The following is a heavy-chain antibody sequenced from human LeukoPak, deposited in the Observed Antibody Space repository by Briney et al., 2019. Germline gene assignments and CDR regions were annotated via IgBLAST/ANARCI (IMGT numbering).Heavy chain of an antibody. D-gene: IGHD3-3*01. V-gene: IGHV1-69*13. CDR1: GGTFSSCA. CDR3: ARDRKRQSGITIFGVVIPPFDP. CDR2: IIPIFGTA. Sequence: VASVKVSCKASGGTFSSCAISWVRQAPGQGLEWMGGIIPIFGTANYARKFQGRVTITADESTSTAYMELSSLRSEDTAVYYCARDRKRQSGITIFGVVIPPFDPWGQGTLVTVSS. J-gene: IGHJ5*02.